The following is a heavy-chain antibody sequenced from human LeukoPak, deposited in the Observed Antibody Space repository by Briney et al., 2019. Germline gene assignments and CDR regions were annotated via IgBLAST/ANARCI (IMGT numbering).Heavy chain of an antibody. CDR1: GIPFSDYY. V-gene: IGHV3-11*05. CDR3: TRGTREPV. Sequence: GGSLRLSCVVSGIPFSDYYMNWIRLAPGKGLEWISYISASSSYTDYADSVKGRFTVSRDNAKNSLYLRMNSLRAEDTAVYYCTRGTREPVWGQGTTVTVYS. D-gene: IGHD1-26*01. J-gene: IGHJ6*02. CDR2: ISASSSYT.